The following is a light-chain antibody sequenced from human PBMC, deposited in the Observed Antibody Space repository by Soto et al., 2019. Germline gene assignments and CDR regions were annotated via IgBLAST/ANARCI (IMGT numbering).Light chain of an antibody. CDR3: QHYNSYSEA. V-gene: IGKV1-5*03. CDR2: KAS. CDR1: QTISSW. J-gene: IGKJ1*01. Sequence: KMNQSPSAVSGSVGDRVTITCRASQTISSWLAWYQQKPGKAPKLLIYKASTLKSGVPSRFSGSGSGTEFTLTISSLQPDDFATYYCQHYNSYSEAFGQGTKVDNK.